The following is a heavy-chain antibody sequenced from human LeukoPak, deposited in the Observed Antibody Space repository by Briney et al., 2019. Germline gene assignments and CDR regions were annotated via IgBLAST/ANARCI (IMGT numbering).Heavy chain of an antibody. J-gene: IGHJ4*02. Sequence: SVKVSCKASGGTFSSYTISWVRQAPGQGLEWMGRIIPILGIANYAQKFQGRVTITADKSTSTAYMELSSLRSEDTAAYYCARGIAVAGTPSHYWGQGTLVTVSS. D-gene: IGHD6-19*01. CDR1: GGTFSSYT. CDR3: ARGIAVAGTPSHY. CDR2: IIPILGIA. V-gene: IGHV1-69*02.